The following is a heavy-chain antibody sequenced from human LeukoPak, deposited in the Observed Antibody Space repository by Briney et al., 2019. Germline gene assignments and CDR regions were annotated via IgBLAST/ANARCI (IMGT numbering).Heavy chain of an antibody. CDR1: GFTFSTYS. CDR2: ISSNSFYI. D-gene: IGHD2-2*01. J-gene: IGHJ6*02. V-gene: IGHV3-21*01. Sequence: PGGSLRLSCVGSGFTFSTYSMIWVRQAPGKGLEWVSPISSNSFYIYYAGSVKGRFTISRDNAKNSLYLQMDSLRAEDTAVYYCARDREGWYQRAGYYGMDVWGQGTTVTVSS. CDR3: ARDREGWYQRAGYYGMDV.